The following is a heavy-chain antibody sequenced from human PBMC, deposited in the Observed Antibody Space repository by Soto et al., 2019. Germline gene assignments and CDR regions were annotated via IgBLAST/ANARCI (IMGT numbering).Heavy chain of an antibody. CDR2: IYGGLTT. CDR1: GFTVSSTY. D-gene: IGHD6-13*01. CDR3: ARDRIEAAGTPRFNYFYGMDV. Sequence: GGSLRLSCAASGFTVSSTYMTWVRQAPGKGLEWVSVIYGGLTTSYADSVKGRFTISRDNSKNTVFLQMNSLRAEDTAVYYCARDRIEAAGTPRFNYFYGMDVWGQGTTVTVSS. J-gene: IGHJ6*02. V-gene: IGHV3-53*01.